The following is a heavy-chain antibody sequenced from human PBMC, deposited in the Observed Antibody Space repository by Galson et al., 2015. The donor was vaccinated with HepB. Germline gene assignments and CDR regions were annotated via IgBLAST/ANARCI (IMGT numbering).Heavy chain of an antibody. Sequence: SLRLSCAASGFTFSSYTMNWVRQAPGKGLEWVSSISSSSSYRYYADSVKGRFTISRDNAKNSLFLQMNSLRAEDTAVYYCARDPDGGYCSRGSCYSGYFDSWGQGTLVTVSS. D-gene: IGHD2-15*01. CDR2: ISSSSSYR. CDR3: ARDPDGGYCSRGSCYSGYFDS. J-gene: IGHJ4*02. CDR1: GFTFSSYT. V-gene: IGHV3-21*01.